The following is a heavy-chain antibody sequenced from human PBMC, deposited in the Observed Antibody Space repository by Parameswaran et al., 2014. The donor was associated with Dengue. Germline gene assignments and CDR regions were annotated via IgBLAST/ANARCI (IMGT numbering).Heavy chain of an antibody. D-gene: IGHD2/OR15-2a*01. CDR3: ARDRSTFEDFQCACDY. V-gene: IGHV1-46*01. CDR2: INPSRGST. J-gene: IGHJ4*02. Sequence: WVRQAPGQGLEWMGIINPSRGSTTYAQNFQGRVTLTRDTSTSTLYMEVRSLRSEDTAVYYCARDRSTFEDFQCACDYWGQGTPGHRLL.